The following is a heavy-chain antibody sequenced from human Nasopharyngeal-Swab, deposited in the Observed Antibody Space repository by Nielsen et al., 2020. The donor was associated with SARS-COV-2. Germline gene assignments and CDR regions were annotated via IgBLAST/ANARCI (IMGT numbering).Heavy chain of an antibody. CDR3: ARYLVGVTTTRRLDY. CDR2: LYAGGTT. Sequence: GESLKISCAASGFSVNNNHMNWVRQAPGKGLEWVSVLYAGGTTNYADSVKGRFTISRDNAKNSLYLQMNSLRAEDTAVYYCARYLVGVTTTRRLDYWGQGTLVTVSS. J-gene: IGHJ4*02. V-gene: IGHV3-53*01. CDR1: GFSVNNNH. D-gene: IGHD3-10*01.